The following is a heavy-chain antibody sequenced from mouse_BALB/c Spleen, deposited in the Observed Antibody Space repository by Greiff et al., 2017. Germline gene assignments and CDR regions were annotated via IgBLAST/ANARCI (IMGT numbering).Heavy chain of an antibody. D-gene: IGHD1-1*01. CDR2: ISSGGST. CDR1: GFTFSSYA. Sequence: EVQGVESGGGLVKPGGSLKLSCAASGFTFSSYAMSWVRQTPEKRLEWVASISSGGSTYYPDSVKGRFTISRYNARNILYLQMSSLRSEDTAMYYCARGDYYYGSSYNWFAYWGQGTLVTVSA. J-gene: IGHJ3*01. CDR3: ARGDYYYGSSYNWFAY. V-gene: IGHV5-6-5*01.